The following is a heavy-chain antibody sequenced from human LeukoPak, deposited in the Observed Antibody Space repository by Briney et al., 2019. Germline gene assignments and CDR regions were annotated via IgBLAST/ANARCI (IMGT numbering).Heavy chain of an antibody. CDR1: GFTFSDYY. CDR3: ATAESVGAADAFDI. D-gene: IGHD1-26*01. CDR2: RSSSGNTI. Sequence: GGSLRLSCAASGFTFSDYYMNWIRQAPGKGLEWISYRSSSGNTIYYADSVKGRFTISRDNAKNSLYLQMNSLRAEDTAVYYCATAESVGAADAFDIWGQGTMVTVSS. V-gene: IGHV3-11*04. J-gene: IGHJ3*02.